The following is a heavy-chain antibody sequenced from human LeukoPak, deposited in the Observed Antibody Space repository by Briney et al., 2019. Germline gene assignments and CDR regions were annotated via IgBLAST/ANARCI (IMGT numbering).Heavy chain of an antibody. CDR1: VVTFTDAW. D-gene: IGHD6-19*01. Sequence: GGALRLSCAASVVTFTDAWMSWGREAPGKGGEGGARLKSKTAGGTTHYAAHGQGRFPLCRDESKNTLYLQKHSLETEDTAVYYCTSSYTSGWDGPFDYWGQGTLVTVSS. V-gene: IGHV3-15*01. CDR3: TSSYTSGWDGPFDY. CDR2: LKSKTAGGTT. J-gene: IGHJ4*02.